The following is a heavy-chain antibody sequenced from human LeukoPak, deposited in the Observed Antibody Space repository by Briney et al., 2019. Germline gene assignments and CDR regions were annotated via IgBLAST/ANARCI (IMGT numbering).Heavy chain of an antibody. Sequence: SVKVSCKASGGTFSSYAISWVRQAPGQGLEWMGGIIPIFGTANYAQKFQGRVTITADESTSTAYMELSSLRSDDTAVYYCARDSVAVAGTIDYWGQGTLVTVSS. V-gene: IGHV1-69*13. CDR1: GGTFSSYA. CDR2: IIPIFGTA. J-gene: IGHJ4*02. D-gene: IGHD6-19*01. CDR3: ARDSVAVAGTIDY.